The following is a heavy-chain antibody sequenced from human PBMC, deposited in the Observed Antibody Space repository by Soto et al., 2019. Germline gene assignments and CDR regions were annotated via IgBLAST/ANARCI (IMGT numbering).Heavy chain of an antibody. D-gene: IGHD5-18*01. CDR3: VKFRGGYRYGQFAY. Sequence: PGGSLRLSCAASGFTFSSYAMSWVRQAPGKGLEWVSAISGSGGSTYYADSVKGRFTISRDNSKNTLYLQMNSLRAEDTAVYYFVKFRGGYRYGQFAYGGRGPLDPVSS. V-gene: IGHV3-23*01. CDR1: GFTFSSYA. J-gene: IGHJ4*02. CDR2: ISGSGGST.